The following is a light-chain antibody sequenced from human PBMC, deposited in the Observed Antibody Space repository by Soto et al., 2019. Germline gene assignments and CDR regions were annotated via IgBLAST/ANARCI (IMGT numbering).Light chain of an antibody. CDR3: CSYAGNSLWV. J-gene: IGLJ3*02. Sequence: QSALTQPRSVSGSPGQSVTISCTGTSSDVGGYNYVSWYQQLPGKAPKLIIYDVSKWPSGVPDRFSGSKSGNTASLTISGLQAEDEADYYCCSYAGNSLWVFGGGTKLTVL. V-gene: IGLV2-11*01. CDR1: SSDVGGYNY. CDR2: DVS.